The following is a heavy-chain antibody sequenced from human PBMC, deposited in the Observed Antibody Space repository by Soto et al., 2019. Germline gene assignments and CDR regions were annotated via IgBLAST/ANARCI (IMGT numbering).Heavy chain of an antibody. CDR3: SRGFFYGKSALAPGE. CDR1: GDSISTVHYY. V-gene: IGHV4-30-4*01. J-gene: IGHJ4*02. CDR2: IYYGGST. Sequence: QVQLQESGPGLVKPSQTLSLTCAVSGDSISTVHYYWSWIRQPPGKGLEWIGYIYYGGSTYYNPSPGNRVTQSGGPAKNQVALKGKFLASARTALVFWSRGFFYGKSALAPGEWGQGTLVTVSS. D-gene: IGHD7-27*01.